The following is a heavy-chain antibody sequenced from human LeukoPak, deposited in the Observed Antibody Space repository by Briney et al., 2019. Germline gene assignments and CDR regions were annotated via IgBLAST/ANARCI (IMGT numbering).Heavy chain of an antibody. Sequence: GASVKVSCKASGYTFTSYAMHWVRQAPGQRLEWMGWSNAGNGNTKYSQEFQGRVTITRDTSASTAYMELSSLRSEDMAVYYPEWSPVEYFDYWGQGTLVTVSS. D-gene: IGHD3-3*01. CDR3: EWSPVEYFDY. CDR2: SNAGNGNT. V-gene: IGHV1-3*02. CDR1: GYTFTSYA. J-gene: IGHJ4*02.